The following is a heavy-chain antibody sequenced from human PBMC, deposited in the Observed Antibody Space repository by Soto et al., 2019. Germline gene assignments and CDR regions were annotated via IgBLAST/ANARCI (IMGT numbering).Heavy chain of an antibody. CDR1: GYTFTSYG. Sequence: SVKVSCKASGYTFTSYGISWVRQAPGQGLEWMGGIIPIFGTANYAQKFQGRVTITADESTSTAYMELSSLRSEDTAVYYCASAAGDPKSYYYYGMDVWGQGTTVTVSS. CDR2: IIPIFGTA. V-gene: IGHV1-69*13. J-gene: IGHJ6*02. D-gene: IGHD6-13*01. CDR3: ASAAGDPKSYYYYGMDV.